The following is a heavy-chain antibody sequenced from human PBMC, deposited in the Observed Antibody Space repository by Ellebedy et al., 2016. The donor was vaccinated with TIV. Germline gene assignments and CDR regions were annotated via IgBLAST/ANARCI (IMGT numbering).Heavy chain of an antibody. V-gene: IGHV4-59*08. CDR2: VYYSGST. CDR3: ARGRTQYPLDS. D-gene: IGHD2/OR15-2a*01. Sequence: MPSETLSLTCTVSGGSMSRYFWHWIRQSPGKGLEWIGYVYYSGSTNYKSSLKSRVSISVDTSKNQFSLNLSSVTAVDTAVYYCARGRTQYPLDSWGQGTLVTVSS. J-gene: IGHJ4*02. CDR1: GGSMSRYF.